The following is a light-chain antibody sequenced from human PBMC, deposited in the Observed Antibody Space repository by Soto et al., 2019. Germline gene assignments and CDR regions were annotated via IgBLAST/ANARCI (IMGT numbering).Light chain of an antibody. CDR2: EVS. Sequence: QSVLTQPASVSGSPGQSITISCTGTSSDVGGYNYVSWYQQHPGKAPKLMVFEVSNRPTGVPIRFSGSKSGNTASLTISGLQAEDEADYYCSSFATSSTLPYVFGTGTKVTVL. V-gene: IGLV2-14*01. CDR1: SSDVGGYNY. J-gene: IGLJ1*01. CDR3: SSFATSSTLPYV.